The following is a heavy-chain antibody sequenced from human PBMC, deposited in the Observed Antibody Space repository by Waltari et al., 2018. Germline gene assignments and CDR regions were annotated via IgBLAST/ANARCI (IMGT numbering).Heavy chain of an antibody. V-gene: IGHV4-30-4*08. CDR2: IYYSGST. D-gene: IGHD4-17*01. CDR3: ARARLTDDYGDYRISH. Sequence: QVQLQESGPGLVKPSQTLSLTCTVSGGSISSGDYYWSWIRQPPGKGLEWIGYIYYSGSTYYNPSLKSRVTISVDTSKNQFSLKLSSVTAADTAVYYCARARLTDDYGDYRISHWGQGTLVTVSS. CDR1: GGSISSGDYY. J-gene: IGHJ4*02.